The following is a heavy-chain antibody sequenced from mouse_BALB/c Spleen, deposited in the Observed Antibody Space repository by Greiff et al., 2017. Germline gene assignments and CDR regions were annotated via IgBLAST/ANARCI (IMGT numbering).Heavy chain of an antibody. J-gene: IGHJ2*01. D-gene: IGHD2-1*01. CDR2: ISSGGSYT. V-gene: IGHV5-9-3*01. CDR1: GFTFSSYA. Sequence: EVKLVDSGGGLVKPGGSLKLSCAASGFTFSSYAMSWVRQTPEKRLEWVATISSGGSYTYYPDSVKGRFTISRDNAKNTLYLQMSSLRSEDTAMYYCARDGNFDYWGQGTTLTVSS. CDR3: ARDGNFDY.